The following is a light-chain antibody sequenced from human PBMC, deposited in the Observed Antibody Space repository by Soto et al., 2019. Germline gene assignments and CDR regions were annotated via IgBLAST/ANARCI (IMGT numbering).Light chain of an antibody. V-gene: IGKV3-11*01. CDR2: DAP. Sequence: EIVLTQSPATLSLSPGERATLSCRASRSVRSYLAWYQQKPGQAPRLLIYDAPNMAAGIPARFSGSGSETDFTLTISNLEPEDFAVYHCQQRYAWPPITFGQGTRLEIK. J-gene: IGKJ5*01. CDR3: QQRYAWPPIT. CDR1: RSVRSY.